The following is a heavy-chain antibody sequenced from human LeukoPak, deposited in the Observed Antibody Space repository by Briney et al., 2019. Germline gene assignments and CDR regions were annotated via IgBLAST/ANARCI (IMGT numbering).Heavy chain of an antibody. J-gene: IGHJ6*02. Sequence: GASVKVSCKASGYTFTDYYIHWVRQAPGQGLEWMGWINPNSGGTNYAQKFQGRVTMTRDTSISTAYMELSRLRSDDTAVYYCARVLLDDYGDYVYYYYGMDVWGQGTTVTVSS. CDR1: GYTFTDYY. D-gene: IGHD4-17*01. V-gene: IGHV1-2*02. CDR2: INPNSGGT. CDR3: ARVLLDDYGDYVYYYYGMDV.